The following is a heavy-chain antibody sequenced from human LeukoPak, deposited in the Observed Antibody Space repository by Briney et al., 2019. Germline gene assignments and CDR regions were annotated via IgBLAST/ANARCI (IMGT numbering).Heavy chain of an antibody. J-gene: IGHJ4*02. CDR2: ISYSGST. CDR3: ARDLGYCTSTSCRYFDF. D-gene: IGHD2-2*01. CDR1: GGSISSGGYS. V-gene: IGHV4-31*11. Sequence: SETLSLTCAVSGGSISSGGYSWSWIRQHPGRGLEWIGYISYSGSTYYNPSLKSRVTISVDTSGNQFSLKLSSVTAADTAVYYCARDLGYCTSTSCRYFDFWGQGTLVTVSS.